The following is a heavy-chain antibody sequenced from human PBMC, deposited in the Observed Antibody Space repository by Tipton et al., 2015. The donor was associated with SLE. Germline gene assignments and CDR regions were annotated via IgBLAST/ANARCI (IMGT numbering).Heavy chain of an antibody. CDR2: IYSGGST. D-gene: IGHD4/OR15-4a*01. J-gene: IGHJ4*02. CDR1: GFTFSNYV. Sequence: SLRLSCAASGFTFSNYVMSWVRQAPGKGLEWASIIYSGGSTYYADSVKGRFTISRDNSKNTLYLQMNSLRAEDTAVYYCAKPLGADTYWGQGTLVTVSS. V-gene: IGHV3-23*03. CDR3: AKPLGADTY.